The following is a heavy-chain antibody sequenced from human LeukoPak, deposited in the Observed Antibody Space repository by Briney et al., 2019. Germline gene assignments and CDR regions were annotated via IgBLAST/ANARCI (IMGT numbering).Heavy chain of an antibody. CDR1: GGPISSGGYY. Sequence: SETLSLTCTVSGGPISSGGYYWSWIRQHPGKGLEWIGYIYYSGSTYYNPSLKSRVTISVDTSKNQFSLKLSSVTAADTAVYYCARDRARGRFDYWGQGTLVTVSS. CDR2: IYYSGST. J-gene: IGHJ4*02. CDR3: ARDRARGRFDY. V-gene: IGHV4-31*03. D-gene: IGHD1-26*01.